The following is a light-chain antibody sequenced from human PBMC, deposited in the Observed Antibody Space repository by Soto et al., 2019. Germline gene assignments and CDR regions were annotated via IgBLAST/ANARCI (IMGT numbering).Light chain of an antibody. V-gene: IGLV2-11*01. CDR3: CSSAGSYVV. J-gene: IGLJ2*01. CDR2: DVS. CDR1: SSDVGGYNY. Sequence: QSALTQPRSVSGSPGQSVTISCTGTSSDVGGYNYVSWYQQHPGKAPKLMIYDVSKRPSGVPDRFSGSKSGNTGSLTISGLQAEDEADYYCCSSAGSYVVFGGGTKLTVL.